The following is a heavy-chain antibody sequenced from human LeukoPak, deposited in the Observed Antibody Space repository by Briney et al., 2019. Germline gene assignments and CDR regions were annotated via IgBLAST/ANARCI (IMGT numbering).Heavy chain of an antibody. V-gene: IGHV1-18*01. CDR3: ARSKYQLLLVDY. CDR2: ISAYNGNT. D-gene: IGHD2-2*01. J-gene: IGHJ4*02. CDR1: GYTFTSYG. Sequence: ASVKVSCKASGYTFTSYGISWVRQAPGLGLEWMGWISAYNGNTNYAQKLQGRVTMTTDTSTSTAYMELRSLRSDDTAVYYCARSKYQLLLVDYWGQGTLVTVSS.